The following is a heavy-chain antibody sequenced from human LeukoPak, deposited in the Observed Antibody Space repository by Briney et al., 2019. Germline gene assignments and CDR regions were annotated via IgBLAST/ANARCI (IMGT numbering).Heavy chain of an antibody. J-gene: IGHJ3*02. CDR1: GFTFSSYA. CDR2: ISGSGGST. D-gene: IGHD1-26*01. CDR3: AKDPKYSGSYEAFDI. V-gene: IGHV3-23*01. Sequence: PGGSLRLSCAASGFTFSSYAMSWVRQAPGKGLGWVSAISGSGGSTYYADSVKGRFTISRDNSKNTLYLQMNSLRAEDTAVYYCAKDPKYSGSYEAFDIWGQGTMVTVSS.